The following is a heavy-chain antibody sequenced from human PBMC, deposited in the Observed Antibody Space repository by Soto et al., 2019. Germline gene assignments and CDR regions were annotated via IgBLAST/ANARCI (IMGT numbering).Heavy chain of an antibody. CDR1: GYTFTGYY. D-gene: IGHD1-26*01. Sequence: ASVKVSCKASGYTFTGYYMHWVRQAPGQGLEWMGWINPNSGGTNYAQKFQGWVTMTRDTSISTAYMELSRLRSDDTAVYYCARDAGSRSGGVDAFDIWGKGTMVTVPS. J-gene: IGHJ3*02. CDR3: ARDAGSRSGGVDAFDI. CDR2: INPNSGGT. V-gene: IGHV1-2*04.